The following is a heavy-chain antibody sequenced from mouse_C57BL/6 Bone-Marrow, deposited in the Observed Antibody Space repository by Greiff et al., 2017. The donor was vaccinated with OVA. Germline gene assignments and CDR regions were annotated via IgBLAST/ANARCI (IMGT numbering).Heavy chain of an antibody. J-gene: IGHJ3*01. D-gene: IGHD6-1*01. CDR1: GYTFTDYE. CDR2: IDPETGGT. Sequence: QVQLQQSGAELVRPGASVTLSCKASGYTFTDYEMHWVKQTPVHGLEWIGAIDPETGGTAYNQKFKGKAILTADKSSSTAYMELRSLTSEDSAVYYCTRRGLARFAYWGQGTLVTVSA. CDR3: TRRGLARFAY. V-gene: IGHV1-15*01.